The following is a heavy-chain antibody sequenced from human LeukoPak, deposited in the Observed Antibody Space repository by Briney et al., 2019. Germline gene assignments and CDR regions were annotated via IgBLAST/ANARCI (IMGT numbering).Heavy chain of an antibody. CDR3: AKTQWKVGATDYFDY. J-gene: IGHJ4*02. Sequence: GSLRLSCAASGFAFNNYAMTWVCQAPGKGLEWVSNINDNGGQRHYADSVKGRFTISRDNSKNTLFLQMDSLRAEDTAVYYCAKTQWKVGATDYFDYWGQGILVTVSS. D-gene: IGHD1-26*01. V-gene: IGHV3-23*01. CDR1: GFAFNNYA. CDR2: INDNGGQR.